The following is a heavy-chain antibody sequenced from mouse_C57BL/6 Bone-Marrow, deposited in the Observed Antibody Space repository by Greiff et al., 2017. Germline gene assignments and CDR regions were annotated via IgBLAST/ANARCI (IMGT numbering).Heavy chain of an antibody. Sequence: QVQLQQSGAELVRPGNSVKVSCKASGYAFTNYLIEWVKQRPGQGLEWIGVINPGSGGTNYNEKLKGKATLTADKYSSTAYMQLSSLTSEDSAVYFCARTLGSSPWYFDVWGTGTTVTVSS. CDR1: GYAFTNYL. CDR3: ARTLGSSPWYFDV. D-gene: IGHD1-1*01. J-gene: IGHJ1*03. V-gene: IGHV1-54*01. CDR2: INPGSGGT.